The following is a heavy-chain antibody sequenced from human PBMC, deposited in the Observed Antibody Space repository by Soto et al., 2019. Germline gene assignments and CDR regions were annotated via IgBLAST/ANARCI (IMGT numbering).Heavy chain of an antibody. CDR3: ARNPIGGPSWFDP. D-gene: IGHD3-16*01. CDR2: INADNGYI. V-gene: IGHV1-3*01. CDR1: GYMFTNYA. J-gene: IGHJ5*02. Sequence: ASVKVSCKASGYMFTNYAIHWVRQAPGQRLEWMGWINADNGYIKYSQKFQGRVTITRDTSATIAYMELISLASEDTAVYYCARNPIGGPSWFDPWGQGTLVTVSS.